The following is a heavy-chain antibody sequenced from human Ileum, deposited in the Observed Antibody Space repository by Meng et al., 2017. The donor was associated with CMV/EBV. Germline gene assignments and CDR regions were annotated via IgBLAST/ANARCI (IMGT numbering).Heavy chain of an antibody. CDR2: VYVSGST. Sequence: HVPSPGAGPGLGKPSETLSLTCTVSGGSVMSFYWSWIRQPAGKGLEWIGRVYVSGSTNYNPSLKSRVTMSVDTSKNQFSLNLSSVTAADTAVYYCASTFSDTDWNFDYWGQGTLVTVS. J-gene: IGHJ4*02. CDR3: ASTFSDTDWNFDY. D-gene: IGHD1-1*01. V-gene: IGHV4-4*07. CDR1: GGSVMSFY.